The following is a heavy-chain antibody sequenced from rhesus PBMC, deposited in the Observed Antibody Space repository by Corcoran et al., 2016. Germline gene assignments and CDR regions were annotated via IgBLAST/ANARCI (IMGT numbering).Heavy chain of an antibody. V-gene: IGHV4-169*01. Sequence: QLQLQESGPGLVKPSETLSLTCAVSGGPIRSSYWRWIRQAPGKGVEWLGYICGSGSSTNYTTSLKSRVTLSVDTSKNQLSLKLSSVTAADTAVYYCARGGGYSGYNNRFDVWGAGVLVTVSS. CDR1: GGPIRSSY. CDR3: ARGGGYSGYNNRFDV. CDR2: ICGSGSST. D-gene: IGHD5-42*01. J-gene: IGHJ5-1*01.